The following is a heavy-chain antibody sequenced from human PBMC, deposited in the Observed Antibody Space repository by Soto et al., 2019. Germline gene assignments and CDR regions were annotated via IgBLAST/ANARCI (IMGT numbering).Heavy chain of an antibody. CDR2: ISSSSSTI. V-gene: IGHV3-48*02. CDR1: GFTFSSYS. Sequence: GGSLRLSCAASGFTFSSYSINCVRQAPGKGLEWVSYISSSSSTIYYADSVKGRFTISRDNAKNSLYLQMNSLRDEDTAVYYCARDLYYDILTGSSPHDAFDIWGQGTMVTVSS. D-gene: IGHD3-9*01. CDR3: ARDLYYDILTGSSPHDAFDI. J-gene: IGHJ3*02.